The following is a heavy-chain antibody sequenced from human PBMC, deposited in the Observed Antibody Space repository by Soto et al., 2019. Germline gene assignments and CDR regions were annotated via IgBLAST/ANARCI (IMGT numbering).Heavy chain of an antibody. V-gene: IGHV4-59*01. J-gene: IGHJ5*02. CDR3: ALHSSDWSHNWFDP. CDR1: GGSISSYY. D-gene: IGHD6-19*01. CDR2: IYYSGST. Sequence: PSETLSLTCTVSGGSISSYYWSWIRQPPGKGLEWIGYIYYSGSTNYNPSLKSRVTISVDTSKNQFSLKLSSVTAADTAVYYCALHSSDWSHNWFDPWGQGTLVTVSS.